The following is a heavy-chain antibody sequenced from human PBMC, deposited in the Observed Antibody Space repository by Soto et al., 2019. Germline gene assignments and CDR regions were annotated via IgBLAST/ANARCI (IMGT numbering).Heavy chain of an antibody. Sequence: QVQLQESVPGLVKPSGTLSLTCAVSGGSISSSNWCRWVRQPPGKWLEWIVAIYHSGSTTYHPSLQSRVTISVDKSMYQVSLKLSCVPDGVSAVYYCAGSPFVGCSVDSCADYYYYGMEVGGQGTTVT. CDR1: GGSISSSNW. CDR3: AGSPFVGCSVDSCADYYYYGMEV. D-gene: IGHD2-15*01. CDR2: IYHSGST. J-gene: IGHJ6*02. V-gene: IGHV4-4*02.